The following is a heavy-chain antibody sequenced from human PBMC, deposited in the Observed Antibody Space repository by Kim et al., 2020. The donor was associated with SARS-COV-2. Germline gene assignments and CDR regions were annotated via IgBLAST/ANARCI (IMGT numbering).Heavy chain of an antibody. J-gene: IGHJ6*02. Sequence: PSGGSTSYAQKVQGRVTMTRDTSTSTVYMELSSLRSEDTAVYYCARSGMDVWGQGTTVTVSS. V-gene: IGHV1-46*01. CDR2: PSGGST. CDR3: ARSGMDV.